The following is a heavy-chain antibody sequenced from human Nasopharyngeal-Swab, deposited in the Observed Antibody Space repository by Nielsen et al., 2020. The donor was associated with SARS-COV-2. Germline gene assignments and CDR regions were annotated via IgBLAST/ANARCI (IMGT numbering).Heavy chain of an antibody. CDR2: IRSKTYGGAP. CDR1: GFTFGDYA. CDR3: ARSVGSFYGQGAFDI. J-gene: IGHJ3*02. Sequence: GESLKISCTTSGFTFGDYAMSWFRQAPGKGLEWVGFIRSKTYGGAPEYAASVKGRFTISRDGAESIAYLQMNSLETEDTGVYYWARSVGSFYGQGAFDIWGQGTMVTVSS. V-gene: IGHV3-49*01. D-gene: IGHD1-26*01.